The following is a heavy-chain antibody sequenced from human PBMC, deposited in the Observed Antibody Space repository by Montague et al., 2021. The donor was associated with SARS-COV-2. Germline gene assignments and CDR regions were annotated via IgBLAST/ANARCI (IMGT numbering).Heavy chain of an antibody. CDR2: IDWDDDT. CDR1: GFSVSTSGLC. Sequence: PALVKPTQTLTLTCTFSGFSVSTSGLCVSWIRQPPGKALEWLAIIDWDDDTYYSTSLKTRLAISKDTSKNQVVLTMTDMDPVDTGTYYCARIPEYSSGGGPDWYFDLLGRGTLVTVSS. CDR3: ARIPEYSSGGGPDWYFDL. D-gene: IGHD6-19*01. V-gene: IGHV2-70*01. J-gene: IGHJ2*01.